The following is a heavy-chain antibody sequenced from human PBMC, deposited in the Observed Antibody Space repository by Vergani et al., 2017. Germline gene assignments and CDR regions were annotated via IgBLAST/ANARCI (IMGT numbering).Heavy chain of an antibody. D-gene: IGHD3-16*01. J-gene: IGHJ6*03. Sequence: QVQLQESGPGLVKPSQTLSLTCTVSGGSISSGGYYWSWIRQHPGKGLEWIGYIYYSGTTSYNPSLKSRVTISVDTSKNQFSLKLSSVTAADTAVYYCARDKRGGHYYMDVWGKGTTVTVSS. CDR3: ARDKRGGHYYMDV. V-gene: IGHV4-31*03. CDR1: GGSISSGGYY. CDR2: IYYSGTT.